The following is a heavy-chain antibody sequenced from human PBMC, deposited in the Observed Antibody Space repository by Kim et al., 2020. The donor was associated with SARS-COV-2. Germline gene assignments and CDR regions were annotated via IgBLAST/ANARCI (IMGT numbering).Heavy chain of an antibody. CDR1: GFTFSSYS. CDR3: ARDRLGGGVGMDV. V-gene: IGHV3-21*04. Sequence: GGSLRLSCAASGFTFSSYSMNWVRQAPGKGLEWVSSISSSSSYIYYADSVKGRFTISRDNAKNSLYLQMNSLRAEDTAVYYCARDRLGGGVGMDVWGQGTTVTVSS. CDR2: ISSSSSYI. J-gene: IGHJ6*02. D-gene: IGHD3-16*01.